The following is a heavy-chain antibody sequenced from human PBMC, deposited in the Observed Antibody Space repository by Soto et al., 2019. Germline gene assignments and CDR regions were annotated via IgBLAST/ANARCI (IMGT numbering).Heavy chain of an antibody. D-gene: IGHD6-13*01. CDR1: GYTFTSYA. Sequence: ASVKVSCKASGYTFTSYAMHWVRQAPGQRLEWMGWINAGNGNTKYSQKFQGRVTITRDTSASTAYMELSSLRSEDTAVYYCARDHWYSSSWYWFDPWGQGTLVTVSS. V-gene: IGHV1-3*01. CDR3: ARDHWYSSSWYWFDP. J-gene: IGHJ5*02. CDR2: INAGNGNT.